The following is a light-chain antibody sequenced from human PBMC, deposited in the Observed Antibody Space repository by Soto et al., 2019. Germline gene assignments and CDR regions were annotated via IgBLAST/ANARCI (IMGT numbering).Light chain of an antibody. Sequence: SVLTQPPSASGTPGQRVTISCSGNGSNIGSNYVYWYQQLPGTAPRLLIYSYNERPSGVPDRFSGSTSGTSASLAISGLRSEDEADYYCAAWDDSLSGYVFGTGTKVTVL. CDR1: GSNIGSNY. CDR2: SYN. J-gene: IGLJ1*01. V-gene: IGLV1-47*02. CDR3: AAWDDSLSGYV.